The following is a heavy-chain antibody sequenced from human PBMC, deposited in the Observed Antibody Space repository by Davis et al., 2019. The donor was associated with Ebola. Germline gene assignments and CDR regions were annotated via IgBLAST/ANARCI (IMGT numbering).Heavy chain of an antibody. CDR2: ISSSSSTI. CDR1: GFTVSSYS. J-gene: IGHJ6*02. CDR3: ARVREYGMDV. V-gene: IGHV3-48*01. Sequence: PGGSLRLSCAASGFTVSSYSMNWVRQAPGKGLGWVSYISSSSSTIYYADSVKGRFTISRDNAKNSLYLQMNSLRAEDTALYYCARVREYGMDVWGQGTTVTVSS.